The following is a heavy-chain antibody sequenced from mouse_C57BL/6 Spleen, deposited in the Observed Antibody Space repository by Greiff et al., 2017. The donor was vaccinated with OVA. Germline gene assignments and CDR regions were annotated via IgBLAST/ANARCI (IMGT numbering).Heavy chain of an antibody. V-gene: IGHV1-62-2*01. Sequence: QVQLQQPGTELVKPGASVKLSCKASGYTFTEYTIHWVKQRSGQGLEWIGWFYPGSGSIKYNEKFKDKATLTADKSSSTVYMELSRLTSEDSAVYFCARHVINWDGENYFDYWGQGTTLTVSS. J-gene: IGHJ2*01. D-gene: IGHD4-1*02. CDR3: ARHVINWDGENYFDY. CDR2: FYPGSGSI. CDR1: GYTFTEYT.